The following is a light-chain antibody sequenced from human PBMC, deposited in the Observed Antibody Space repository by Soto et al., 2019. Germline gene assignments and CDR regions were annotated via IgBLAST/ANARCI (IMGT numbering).Light chain of an antibody. Sequence: ENVLTQSPGTLSLSPGERATLSCRASQSVSGSYLAWYQQKPGLAPRLLIYDASSRASGIPERFSGSGSGTGFSLTISSLEPEDSAVYYCQQYGSSPITFGQGTKVDIK. J-gene: IGKJ1*01. CDR3: QQYGSSPIT. CDR1: QSVSGSY. V-gene: IGKV3D-20*01. CDR2: DAS.